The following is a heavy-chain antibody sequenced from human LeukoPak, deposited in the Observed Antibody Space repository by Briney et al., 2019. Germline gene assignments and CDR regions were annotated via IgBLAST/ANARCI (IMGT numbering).Heavy chain of an antibody. CDR1: GFIFNNYA. D-gene: IGHD3-22*01. Sequence: PGGSLRLSCSASGFIFNNYAMQWVRQAAGKGLDYISAISSDGGTTYYADSVKGRFTISRDNSKNTLYLQMNNLRAEDTAVYYCARAAYDSNGYTANHDYWGQGTLVTVSS. CDR3: ARAAYDSNGYTANHDY. CDR2: ISSDGGTT. V-gene: IGHV3-64*04. J-gene: IGHJ4*02.